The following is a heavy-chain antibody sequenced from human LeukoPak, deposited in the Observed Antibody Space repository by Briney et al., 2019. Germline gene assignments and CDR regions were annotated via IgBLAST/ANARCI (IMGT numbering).Heavy chain of an antibody. Sequence: GGSLRLSCAASGFTFNSHWMSWVRQAPGKGLEWVAHINQDGSTKYYVDSVKGRFTISRDNAKNSLYLQMNSLRAEDTAVYYCARDANYDFWSGPYKGFDYWGQGTLVTVSS. V-gene: IGHV3-7*01. CDR2: INQDGSTK. D-gene: IGHD3-3*01. CDR3: ARDANYDFWSGPYKGFDY. CDR1: GFTFNSHW. J-gene: IGHJ4*02.